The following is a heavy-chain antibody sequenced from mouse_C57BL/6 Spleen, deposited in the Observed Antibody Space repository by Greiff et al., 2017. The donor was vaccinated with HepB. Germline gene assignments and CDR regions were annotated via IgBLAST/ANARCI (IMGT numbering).Heavy chain of an antibody. CDR3: TTDYYNGSSYGFAY. CDR2: IDPENGDT. D-gene: IGHD1-1*01. CDR1: GFNIKDDY. Sequence: VQLQQSGAELVRPGASVKLSCTASGFNIKDDYMHWVKQRPEQGLEWIGWIDPENGDTEYASKFQGKATITADTSSNTAYLQLSSLTSEDTAVYYCTTDYYNGSSYGFAYWGQGTPVTVSA. J-gene: IGHJ3*01. V-gene: IGHV14-4*01.